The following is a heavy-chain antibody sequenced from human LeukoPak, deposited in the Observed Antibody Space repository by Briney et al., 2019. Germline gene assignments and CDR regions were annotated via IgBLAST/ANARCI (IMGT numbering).Heavy chain of an antibody. V-gene: IGHV3-30*18. D-gene: IGHD4-17*01. CDR2: ISFDGSDK. Sequence: GGSPRLSCAASGFTFTTYGMHWVRQAPGKGLEWVAVISFDGSDKYYADFVKGRFTISRDDSKNTLYLQMNSLRAEDTAVLYCAKDRGDYGDYIDYWGQGTLVTVSS. J-gene: IGHJ4*02. CDR1: GFTFTTYG. CDR3: AKDRGDYGDYIDY.